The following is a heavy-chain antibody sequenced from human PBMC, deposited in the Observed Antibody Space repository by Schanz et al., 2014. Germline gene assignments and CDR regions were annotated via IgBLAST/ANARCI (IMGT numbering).Heavy chain of an antibody. CDR1: GFAVDNYY. Sequence: EVQLVASGGGLVQPGGSLRLSCAASGFAVDNYYMSCVRQAPGRGLEWVSAISGGGGTTYYTDSVKGRFTISRDNSKSTLYLQMNSLRAEDTAVYYCARVPEPGWFDPWGQGTLVTVSS. J-gene: IGHJ5*02. D-gene: IGHD1-26*01. CDR2: ISGGGGTT. CDR3: ARVPEPGWFDP. V-gene: IGHV3-23*04.